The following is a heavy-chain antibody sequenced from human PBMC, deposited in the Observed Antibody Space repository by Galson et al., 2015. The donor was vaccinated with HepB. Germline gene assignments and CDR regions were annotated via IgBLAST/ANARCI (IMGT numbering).Heavy chain of an antibody. Sequence: SLRLSCAASGFTFSSYAMHWVRQAPGKGLEWVAVISYDGGNKYYADSVKGRFTISRDNSKNALYLQMNSLRAEDTAVYYCARDPTIFGVALYYFDYWGQGTLVTVSS. D-gene: IGHD3-3*01. J-gene: IGHJ4*02. CDR3: ARDPTIFGVALYYFDY. V-gene: IGHV3-30-3*01. CDR2: ISYDGGNK. CDR1: GFTFSSYA.